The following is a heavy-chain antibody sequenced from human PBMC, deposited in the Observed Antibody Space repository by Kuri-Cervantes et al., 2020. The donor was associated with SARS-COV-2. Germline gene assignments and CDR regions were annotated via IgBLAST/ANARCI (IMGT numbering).Heavy chain of an antibody. V-gene: IGHV3-23*01. CDR1: GFAFSSYV. CDR3: ASSQRTIAARERYYFDY. CDR2: ISGSGGST. D-gene: IGHD6-6*01. Sequence: GGSLRLSCAASGFAFSSYVMSWVRQAPGKGLEWVSGISGSGGSTNYADSVQGRFTISRDNSKNTLYLQMNSLRAEDSAVSYCASSQRTIAARERYYFDYWGQGTLVTVSS. J-gene: IGHJ4*02.